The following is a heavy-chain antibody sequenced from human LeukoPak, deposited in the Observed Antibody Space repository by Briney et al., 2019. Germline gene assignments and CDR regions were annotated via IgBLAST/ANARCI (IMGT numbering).Heavy chain of an antibody. CDR2: ISAHNGNT. Sequence: ASVKVSCTASGYTFTSYGISWVRQDPGQGLEWMGWISAHNGNTNYAQKLQGRVTMTTDTSTSTAYMELRSLRSDDTAVYYCARDLSLWFGELNIDYWGQGTLVTVSS. CDR1: GYTFTSYG. V-gene: IGHV1-18*01. J-gene: IGHJ4*02. D-gene: IGHD3-10*01. CDR3: ARDLSLWFGELNIDY.